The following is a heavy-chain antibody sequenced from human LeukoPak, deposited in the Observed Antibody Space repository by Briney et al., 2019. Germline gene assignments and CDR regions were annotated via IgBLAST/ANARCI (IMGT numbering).Heavy chain of an antibody. D-gene: IGHD2-15*01. J-gene: IGHJ3*02. CDR1: GGTFSSYA. CDR3: AGAHCSGGSWYSGDLTRCAFDI. Sequence: SVKVSCKAAGGTFSSYAISWVRQAPGQGLEWMGGIITIFGTANYAQEFQGRVMITTDEATSTAYMELSSLRSEDTAVYYCAGAHCSGGSWYSGDLTRCAFDIWGQMTMVTVAS. CDR2: IITIFGTA. V-gene: IGHV1-69*05.